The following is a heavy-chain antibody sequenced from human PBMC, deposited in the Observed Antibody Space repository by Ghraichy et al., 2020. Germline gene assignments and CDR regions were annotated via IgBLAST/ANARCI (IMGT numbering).Heavy chain of an antibody. CDR3: ASGHWSYYFDY. CDR1: GFTFDDYA. Sequence: GESLNISCAASGFTFDDYAMHWVRQAPGKGLEWVSLISGDGGSTYYADSVKGRFTISRDNSKNSLYLQMNSLRTEDTALYYCASGHWSYYFDYWGQGTLVTVSS. V-gene: IGHV3-43*02. D-gene: IGHD2-8*02. J-gene: IGHJ4*02. CDR2: ISGDGGST.